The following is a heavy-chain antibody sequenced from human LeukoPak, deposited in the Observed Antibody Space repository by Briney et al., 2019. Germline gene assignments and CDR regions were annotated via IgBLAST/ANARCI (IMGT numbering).Heavy chain of an antibody. J-gene: IGHJ4*02. CDR3: ARDKNCLFI. D-gene: IGHD3-9*01. CDR2: ICTSGST. Sequence: SETLSLTCTVSRGSISSGNYYWSWIRPPAGKGLGWNGRICTSGSTNAHPSLQIPVTISAHPSQNQFSLKPCSVTATDTSLCFCARDKNCLFIWGERALVSVSS. V-gene: IGHV4-61*02. CDR1: RGSISSGNYY.